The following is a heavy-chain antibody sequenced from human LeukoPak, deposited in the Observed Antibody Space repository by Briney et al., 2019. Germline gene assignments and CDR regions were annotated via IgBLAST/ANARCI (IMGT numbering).Heavy chain of an antibody. CDR1: GFTFSNAW. J-gene: IGHJ4*02. V-gene: IGHV3-15*01. Sequence: GGSLRLSCAASGFTFSNAWMSWVRQAPGKGLEWVGRIKSKTDGGTTDYAAPVKGRFTISRDDSKNTLYLQMNRLKTEDTAVYYCTTIPHYDFWSGYPDYWGQRTLVTVSS. D-gene: IGHD3-3*01. CDR3: TTIPHYDFWSGYPDY. CDR2: IKSKTDGGTT.